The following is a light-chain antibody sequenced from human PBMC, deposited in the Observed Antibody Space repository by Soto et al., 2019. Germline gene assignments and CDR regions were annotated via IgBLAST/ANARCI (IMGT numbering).Light chain of an antibody. CDR3: QQRSKWPLT. CDR1: QSVTSNA. CDR2: GVS. Sequence: EIVLTQSSATLSLSPGERATLSCRASQSVTSNALAWYQQKPGQAPRLLIYGVSSRATGIPDRFSGSGSGTDFTLTISSLDPEDFAVYYCQQRSKWPLTFGVGTKVEMK. V-gene: IGKV3D-20*02. J-gene: IGKJ4*01.